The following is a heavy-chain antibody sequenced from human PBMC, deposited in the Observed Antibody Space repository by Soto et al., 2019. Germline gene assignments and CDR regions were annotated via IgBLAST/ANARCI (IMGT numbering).Heavy chain of an antibody. J-gene: IGHJ6*02. D-gene: IGHD3-3*01. Sequence: SDTLSITCTVSGVSVSSESHYWSWIRQTPGKGLEWIGYIYYTGSTNYNPSLKGRVTMSVDTSRDQVSLRLRSVTRADTAVYYWARDQYDFRSGSYYYAMEVWGQGTKVT. CDR2: IYYTGST. V-gene: IGHV4-61*01. CDR1: GVSVSSESHY. CDR3: ARDQYDFRSGSYYYAMEV.